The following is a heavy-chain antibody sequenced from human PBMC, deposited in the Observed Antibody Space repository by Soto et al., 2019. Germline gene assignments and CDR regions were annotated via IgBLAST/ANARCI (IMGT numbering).Heavy chain of an antibody. CDR1: GYTFTSYG. V-gene: IGHV1-18*01. CDR3: ARERSRPLLLWFGELFGQDWFDP. J-gene: IGHJ5*02. Sequence: ASVKVSCKASGYTFTSYGISWVRQAPGQGLEWMGWISAYNGNTNYAQKLQGRVTMTTGTSTSTAYMELRSLRSDDTAVYYCARERSRPLLLWFGELFGQDWFDPWGQGTLVTVSS. CDR2: ISAYNGNT. D-gene: IGHD3-10*01.